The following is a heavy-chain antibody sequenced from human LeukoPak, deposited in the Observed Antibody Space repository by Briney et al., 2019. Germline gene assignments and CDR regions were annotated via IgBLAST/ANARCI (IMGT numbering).Heavy chain of an antibody. J-gene: IGHJ5*02. D-gene: IGHD4-11*01. V-gene: IGHV1-18*01. Sequence: ASVKVSCKASGYTFTSYGISWVRQAPGQGLEWMGWISAYNGNTNYAQKFQGRVTITADESTSTAYMELSSLRSEDTAVYYCARKGGYSNYANWFDPGGQGTLVTVSS. CDR1: GYTFTSYG. CDR3: ARKGGYSNYANWFDP. CDR2: ISAYNGNT.